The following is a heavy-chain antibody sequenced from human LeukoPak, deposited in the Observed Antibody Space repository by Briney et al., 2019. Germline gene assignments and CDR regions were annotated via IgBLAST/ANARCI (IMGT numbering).Heavy chain of an antibody. V-gene: IGHV4-59*08. D-gene: IGHD1-26*01. CDR3: ARLASGSYGPLTPFDY. CDR1: GGSISSYC. Sequence: SETLSLTCTVSGGSISSYCWSWIRQPPGKGLEWIGDIYYSGSTNYNPSLKSRVTISVDTSKNQFSLRLSSVTAADTAVYYSARLASGSYGPLTPFDYWGQGTLVTVSS. J-gene: IGHJ4*02. CDR2: IYYSGST.